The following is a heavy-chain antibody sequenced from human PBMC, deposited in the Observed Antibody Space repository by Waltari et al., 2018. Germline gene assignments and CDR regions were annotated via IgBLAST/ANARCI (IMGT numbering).Heavy chain of an antibody. D-gene: IGHD6-19*01. CDR2: NSWKSGSI. V-gene: IGHV3-9*01. CDR1: GFTFDDYA. CDR3: AKDGAQWPTGYFDY. J-gene: IGHJ4*02. Sequence: EVQLVESGGGLVQPGRSLRLSCAAPGFTFDDYAMHWVRQAPGQGLELVSGNSWKSGSICYADSVKGRFTISRDNAKNSLYLQMNSLRAEDTALYYCAKDGAQWPTGYFDYWGQGTLVTVSS.